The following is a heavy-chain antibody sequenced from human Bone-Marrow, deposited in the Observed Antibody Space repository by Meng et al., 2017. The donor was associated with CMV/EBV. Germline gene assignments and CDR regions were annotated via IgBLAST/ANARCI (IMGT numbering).Heavy chain of an antibody. CDR3: ASSLYVVSPRHYYYYYVMDV. J-gene: IGHJ6*02. CDR2: ISAYNGNT. D-gene: IGHD3-16*01. CDR1: GYNFSSYG. Sequence: ASVKVSCKASGYNFSSYGISWVRQAPGQGLEWMGWISAYNGNTDYAQKFQGRVTITTDESTTTAYMELSSLRSEDTAVYYCASSLYVVSPRHYYYYYVMDVWGQGTTVTVSS. V-gene: IGHV1-18*01.